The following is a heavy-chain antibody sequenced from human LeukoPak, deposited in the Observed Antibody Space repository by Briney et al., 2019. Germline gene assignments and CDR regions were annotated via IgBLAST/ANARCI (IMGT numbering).Heavy chain of an antibody. CDR1: GDSINNYY. D-gene: IGHD2-21*02. V-gene: IGHV4-59*04. Sequence: SETLSLTCTVSGDSINNYYWTWIRQPPGKGLEWIGYIYYSGSTYYNPSLKSRVTISVDTSKNQFSLKLSSVTAADTAVYYCASSSNGLVVVTPFDYWGQGTLVTVSS. CDR3: ASSSNGLVVVTPFDY. CDR2: IYYSGST. J-gene: IGHJ4*02.